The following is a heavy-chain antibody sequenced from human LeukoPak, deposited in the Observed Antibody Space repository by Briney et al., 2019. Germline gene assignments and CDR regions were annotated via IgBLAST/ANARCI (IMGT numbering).Heavy chain of an antibody. D-gene: IGHD3-3*01. CDR3: ARGSYYDFWSGYYTGYFDY. V-gene: IGHV4-34*01. J-gene: IGHJ4*02. CDR1: GGSISGYY. Sequence: SETLSLTCTVSGGSISGYYWSWIRQPPGKGLEWIGEINHSGSTNYNPSLKSRVTISVDTSKNQFSLKLSSVTAADTAVYYCARGSYYDFWSGYYTGYFDYWGQGTLVTVSS. CDR2: INHSGST.